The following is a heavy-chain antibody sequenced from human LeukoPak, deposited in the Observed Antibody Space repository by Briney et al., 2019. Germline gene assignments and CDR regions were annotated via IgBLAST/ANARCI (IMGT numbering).Heavy chain of an antibody. CDR2: IIPIFGTT. J-gene: IGHJ4*02. V-gene: IGHV1-69*05. Sequence: SVKVSCKASGGTFSNYTISWVRQAPGQGLEWMGGIIPIFGTTNYAQKFQGRVTITRNTSISTAYMELSSLRSEDTAVYYCARVEYYYGSGSYYLSYYFDYWGQGTLVTVSS. CDR1: GGTFSNYT. D-gene: IGHD3-10*01. CDR3: ARVEYYYGSGSYYLSYYFDY.